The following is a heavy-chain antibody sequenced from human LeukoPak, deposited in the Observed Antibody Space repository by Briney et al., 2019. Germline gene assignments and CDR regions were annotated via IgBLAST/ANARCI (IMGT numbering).Heavy chain of an antibody. J-gene: IGHJ4*02. CDR1: GGTFSSYA. D-gene: IGHD4-11*01. Sequence: SVKVSCKASGGTFSSYAISWVRQAPGQGLEWMGGIIPIFGTANYAQKFQGRVTITADESTSTAYMELSSLRSEDTAVYYCARTETPYSNSFYFDYWGQGTLVTVSS. CDR2: IIPIFGTA. V-gene: IGHV1-69*13. CDR3: ARTETPYSNSFYFDY.